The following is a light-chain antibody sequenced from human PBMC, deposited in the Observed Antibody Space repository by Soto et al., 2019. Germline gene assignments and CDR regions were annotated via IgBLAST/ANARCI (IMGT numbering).Light chain of an antibody. CDR3: XXXXXTPYT. V-gene: IGKV1-39*01. CDR2: DAS. Sequence: DIQMTQSPSSLSASVGDRVTITCRASQTISTYLNWYQQKPGKAPRLLIYDASSLLSGVPSRFSGSGSGTXFTLTXAXLXPXXXXXXXXXXXXXTPYTFGQGTKVEI. J-gene: IGKJ2*01. CDR1: QTISTY.